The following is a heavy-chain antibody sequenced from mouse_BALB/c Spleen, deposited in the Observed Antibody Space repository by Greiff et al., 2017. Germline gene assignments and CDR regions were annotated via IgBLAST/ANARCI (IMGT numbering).Heavy chain of an antibody. Sequence: QVQLQQPGAELVKPGTSVKLSCKASGYNFTSYWINWVKLRPGQGLEWIGDIYPGSGSTNYNEKFKSKATLTVDTSSSTAYMQLSSLASEDSALYYCARGVRSYYAIDYWGQGTSVTVSS. CDR1: GYNFTSYW. D-gene: IGHD2-14*01. V-gene: IGHV1-55*01. CDR2: IYPGSGST. CDR3: ARGVRSYYAIDY. J-gene: IGHJ4*01.